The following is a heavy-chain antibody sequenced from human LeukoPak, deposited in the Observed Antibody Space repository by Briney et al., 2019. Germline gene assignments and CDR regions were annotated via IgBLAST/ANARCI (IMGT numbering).Heavy chain of an antibody. V-gene: IGHV3-15*01. Sequence: GGSLRLSCAASGLSFSNAWMTWVRQAPGKGLEWVGRIKRKIDGDTTDYAAPVKGRFTTSRDDSKNTLYLQMNSLKTEDTAVYYCVHLGFDYWGQGTLVTVSS. CDR2: IKRKIDGDTT. J-gene: IGHJ4*02. CDR3: VHLGFDY. CDR1: GLSFSNAW.